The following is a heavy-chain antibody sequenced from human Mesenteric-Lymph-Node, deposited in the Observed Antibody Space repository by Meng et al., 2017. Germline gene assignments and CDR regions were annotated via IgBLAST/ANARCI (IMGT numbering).Heavy chain of an antibody. CDR2: IYHSGST. Sequence: QVQLQQWGAGLLKPSETLSLTCAVYGGSFSGYYWSWIRQPPGKGLEWIGYIYHSGSTYYNPSLKSRVTISVDRSKNQFSLKLSSVTAADTAVYYCARGQKGYFDLWGRGTLVTVSS. V-gene: IGHV4-34*01. CDR1: GGSFSGYY. CDR3: ARGQKGYFDL. J-gene: IGHJ2*01.